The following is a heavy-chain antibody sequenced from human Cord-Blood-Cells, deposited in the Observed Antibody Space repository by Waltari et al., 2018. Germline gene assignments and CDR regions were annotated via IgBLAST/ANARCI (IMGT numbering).Heavy chain of an antibody. D-gene: IGHD7-27*01. J-gene: IGHJ5*02. CDR2: ISGSGGST. V-gene: IGHV3-23*01. Sequence: EVQLLESGGGLVQPGGSLRLSCAASGFTFSSYAMSWVRQDPGKGLEWVSAISGSGGSTYYADSVKGRFTISRDNSKNTLYLQMNSLRAEDTAVYYCAKNSGDLGWFDPWGQGTLVTVSS. CDR1: GFTFSSYA. CDR3: AKNSGDLGWFDP.